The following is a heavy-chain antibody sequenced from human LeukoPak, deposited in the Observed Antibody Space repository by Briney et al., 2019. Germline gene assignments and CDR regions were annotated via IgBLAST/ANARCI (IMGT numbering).Heavy chain of an antibody. D-gene: IGHD3-10*01. CDR1: GFTFSNAW. CDR2: IKSKTDGGTT. Sequence: GGSLRLSCAASGFTFSNAWMIWVRQAPGKGLEWVGRIKSKTDGGTTDYAAPVKGRFTISRDDSKNTPYLQMNSLKTEDTAVYYCTTDRGSEAFDIWGQGTMVTVSS. J-gene: IGHJ3*02. CDR3: TTDRGSEAFDI. V-gene: IGHV3-15*01.